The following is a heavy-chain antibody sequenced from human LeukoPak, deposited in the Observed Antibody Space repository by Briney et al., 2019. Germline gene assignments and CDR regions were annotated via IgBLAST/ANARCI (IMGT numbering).Heavy chain of an antibody. J-gene: IGHJ4*02. CDR3: ASTIAAAGLYFDY. CDR1: GYSFTNYW. CDR2: IYPGDSDT. V-gene: IGHV5-51*01. Sequence: GESLKISCKGSGYSFTNYWIGWVRQMSGKGLEWMGIIYPGDSDTRYSPSFQGQVTISADKSISIAYLQWSSLKASDTAMYYCASTIAAAGLYFDYWGQGTLVTVSS. D-gene: IGHD6-13*01.